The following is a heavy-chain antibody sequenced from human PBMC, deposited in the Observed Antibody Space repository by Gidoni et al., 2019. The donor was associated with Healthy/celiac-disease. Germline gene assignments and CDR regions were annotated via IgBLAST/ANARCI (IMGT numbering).Heavy chain of an antibody. CDR2: ISGSGGST. CDR1: GFTFSSYA. D-gene: IGHD5-18*01. J-gene: IGHJ5*02. V-gene: IGHV3-23*01. Sequence: EVQLLESGGGLVQPGGSLSLSCAASGFTFSSYARSWVRQAPGKGLEWVSAISGSGGSTYYADSVKGRFTISRDNSKNTLYLQMNSLRAEDTAVYYCAKFGEKKWIQLWVNWFDPWGQGTLVTVSS. CDR3: AKFGEKKWIQLWVNWFDP.